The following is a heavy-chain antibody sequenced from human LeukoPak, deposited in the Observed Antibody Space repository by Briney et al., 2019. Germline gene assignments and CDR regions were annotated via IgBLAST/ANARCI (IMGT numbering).Heavy chain of an antibody. D-gene: IGHD4-11*01. V-gene: IGHV4-59*01. CDR2: IYYSGST. J-gene: IGHJ4*02. CDR3: ARAHTLTTLDS. CDR1: GTSISSYY. Sequence: SETLSLTCTVSGTSISSYYWSWIRQPPGKGLEWIGYIYYSGSTNYNASLKSRVTISQDTSKNQFYLRLTSVTAADTAVYYRARAHTLTTLDSWGQGTLVTVSS.